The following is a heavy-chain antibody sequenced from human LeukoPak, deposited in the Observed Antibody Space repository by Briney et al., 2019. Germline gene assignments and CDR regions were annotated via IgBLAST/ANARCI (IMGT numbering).Heavy chain of an antibody. Sequence: SVKVSCKASGGTFISNAISWVRQAPGQGLEWMGGTIPVYGTTNYAQKFQGRVTITADESTGTVYMELNTLRSEDTAVYYCARAGPPSRDYYYYMDVWGTGTMVTVAS. CDR2: TIPVYGTT. CDR1: GGTFISNA. J-gene: IGHJ6*03. CDR3: ARAGPPSRDYYYYMDV. V-gene: IGHV1-69*13.